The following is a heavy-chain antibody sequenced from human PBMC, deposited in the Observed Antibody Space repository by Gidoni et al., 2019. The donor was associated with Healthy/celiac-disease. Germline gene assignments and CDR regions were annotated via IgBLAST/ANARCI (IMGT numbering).Heavy chain of an antibody. J-gene: IGHJ4*02. CDR1: GGSISSSSYY. Sequence: QLQLQESGPGLVKPSEPLSLTCTVSGGSISSSSYYWGWIRQPPGKGLEWIGSIYYSGSTYYNPSLKSRVTISVDTSKNQFSLKLSSVTAADTAVYYCARRGGYSYFDYWGQGTLVTVSS. D-gene: IGHD5-18*01. CDR2: IYYSGST. V-gene: IGHV4-39*01. CDR3: ARRGGYSYFDY.